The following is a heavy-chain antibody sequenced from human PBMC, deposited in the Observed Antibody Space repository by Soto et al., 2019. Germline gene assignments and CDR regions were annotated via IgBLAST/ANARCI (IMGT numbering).Heavy chain of an antibody. V-gene: IGHV4-31*03. CDR3: ARSSGTSYIWFDP. J-gene: IGHJ5*02. Sequence: PSETLSLTCTVSGGSISSGGYYWSWIRQHPGKGLEWIGYIYYSGSTYYNPSLKSRVTMTTDTSTSTAYMELRSLRSDDTAVYYCARSSGTSYIWFDPWGQGTLVTVSS. CDR2: IYYSGST. D-gene: IGHD1-26*01. CDR1: GGSISSGGYY.